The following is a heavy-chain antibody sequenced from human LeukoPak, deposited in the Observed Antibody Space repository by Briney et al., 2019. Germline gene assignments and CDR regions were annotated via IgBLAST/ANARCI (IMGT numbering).Heavy chain of an antibody. J-gene: IGHJ4*02. CDR1: GFTFSYYY. CDR3: ARDRAAGYSYGYHPEDY. CDR2: ISSSGDII. D-gene: IGHD5-18*01. Sequence: KPGGSLRLSCAASGFTFSYYYMNWIRQAPGKGLEWVSHISSSGDIIYYADSVKGRFTISRDNAKNSLYLQMNSLRAEDTAVYYCARDRAAGYSYGYHPEDYWGQGTLVTVFS. V-gene: IGHV3-11*01.